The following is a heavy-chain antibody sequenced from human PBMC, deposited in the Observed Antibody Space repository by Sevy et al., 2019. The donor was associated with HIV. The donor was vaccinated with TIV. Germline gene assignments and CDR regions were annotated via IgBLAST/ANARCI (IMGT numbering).Heavy chain of an antibody. CDR2: IRYDGSNK. Sequence: GGFLRLSCAASGFTFSSYGMHWVRQAPGKGLEWMAFIRYDGSNKYYADSVKGRFTISRDNSKNTLYLQMNSLRAEDTAVYYCAKGYSSSWYGGYFDYWGQGTLVTVSS. CDR1: GFTFSSYG. D-gene: IGHD6-13*01. CDR3: AKGYSSSWYGGYFDY. V-gene: IGHV3-30*02. J-gene: IGHJ4*02.